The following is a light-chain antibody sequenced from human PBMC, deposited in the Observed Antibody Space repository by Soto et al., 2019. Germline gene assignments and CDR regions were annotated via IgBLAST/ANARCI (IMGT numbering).Light chain of an antibody. CDR2: AAS. Sequence: AIQMTQSLSSLSASVGDRVTITCRASQGIRNDLGWYQQKPGKAPKLLIYAASSLQSGVPSRFSGSGSGTDFTLTISSLQPEDFATYYCQHYNSYSEAFGQGTKVDIK. J-gene: IGKJ1*01. V-gene: IGKV1-6*01. CDR1: QGIRND. CDR3: QHYNSYSEA.